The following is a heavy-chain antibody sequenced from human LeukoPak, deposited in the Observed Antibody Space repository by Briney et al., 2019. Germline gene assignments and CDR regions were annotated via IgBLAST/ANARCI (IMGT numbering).Heavy chain of an antibody. D-gene: IGHD2-2*01. V-gene: IGHV1-18*01. J-gene: IGHJ4*02. CDR1: GYTFTDFG. Sequence: ASVKVSCKASGYTFTDFGISWVRQAPGQGLEWMGWISAYNGNTNYAQKVQGRVTMTTDTSTSTAYMELRSLRSDDTAVYYCARSRSIVVPAIDYWGQGTLVTVSS. CDR2: ISAYNGNT. CDR3: ARSRSIVVPAIDY.